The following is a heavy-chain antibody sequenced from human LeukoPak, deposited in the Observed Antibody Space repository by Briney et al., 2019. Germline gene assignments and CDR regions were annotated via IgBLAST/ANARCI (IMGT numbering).Heavy chain of an antibody. CDR3: ARDKQWLVRGWFDP. V-gene: IGHV4-30-4*01. J-gene: IGHJ5*02. CDR1: GGSISSGDYY. Sequence: PSQTLSLTCTVSGGSISSGDYYWSWIRQPPGKGLEWIGYIYYSGSTYYNPSLKSRVTMSVDTSKNQFSLKLSSVTPEDTAVYYCARDKQWLVRGWFDPWGQGTLVTVSS. D-gene: IGHD6-19*01. CDR2: IYYSGST.